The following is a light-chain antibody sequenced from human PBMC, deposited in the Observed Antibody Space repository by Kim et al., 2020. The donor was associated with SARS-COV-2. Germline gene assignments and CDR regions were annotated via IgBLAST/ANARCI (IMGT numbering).Light chain of an antibody. CDR1: SSDVGVYKY. Sequence: PGQSVTISCTGASSDVGVYKYVSWYQQHPGKAPKLMIYDVSNRPSGVSNRFSGSKSGNTASLTTSGLQAEDEADYYCSSYTISTTMFGGGTKLTVL. CDR2: DVS. J-gene: IGLJ3*02. V-gene: IGLV2-14*03. CDR3: SSYTISTTM.